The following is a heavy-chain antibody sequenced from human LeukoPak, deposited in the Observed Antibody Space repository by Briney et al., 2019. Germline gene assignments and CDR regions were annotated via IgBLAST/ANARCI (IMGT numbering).Heavy chain of an antibody. V-gene: IGHV7-4-1*02. Sequence: ASVKVSCKASGYTFTSYAMNWVRQAPGQGLEWVGWINTNTGNPTYAQGFTGRFVFSLDTSVSTAYLQISSLKAEDTAVYYCARERYCSGGSCHTTPVYWGQGTLVTVSS. D-gene: IGHD2-15*01. J-gene: IGHJ4*02. CDR2: INTNTGNP. CDR3: ARERYCSGGSCHTTPVY. CDR1: GYTFTSYA.